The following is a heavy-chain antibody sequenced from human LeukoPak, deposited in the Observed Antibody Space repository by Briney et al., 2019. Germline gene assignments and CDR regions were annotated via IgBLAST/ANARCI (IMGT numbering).Heavy chain of an antibody. CDR3: ARDPPYSSGWYVWSPYYYYGMDV. J-gene: IGHJ6*02. D-gene: IGHD6-19*01. Sequence: ASVKVSCKASGYTFTSYGISWVRQAPGQGLEWMGWISAYNGNTNYAQKLQGRVTMTTDTSTSTAYMELRSLRSDDTAVYYCARDPPYSSGWYVWSPYYYYGMDVWGQGTTVTVSS. CDR1: GYTFTSYG. CDR2: ISAYNGNT. V-gene: IGHV1-18*01.